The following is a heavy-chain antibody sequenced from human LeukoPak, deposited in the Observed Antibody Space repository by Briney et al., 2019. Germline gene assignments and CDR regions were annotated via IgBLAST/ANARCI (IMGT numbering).Heavy chain of an antibody. J-gene: IGHJ3*02. Sequence: PRRSLRLSCVASIVTLYEFGTGCGRQAPGGGLGLVSGINWRGDDSAHADSVKGRLTTSRHNPKKALYLQMNCLRAEDTAFYYCTRGWIGELSDIWGEGTLVTVSS. CDR2: INWRGDDS. D-gene: IGHD3-16*02. V-gene: IGHV3-20*04. CDR3: TRGWIGELSDI. CDR1: IVTLYEFG.